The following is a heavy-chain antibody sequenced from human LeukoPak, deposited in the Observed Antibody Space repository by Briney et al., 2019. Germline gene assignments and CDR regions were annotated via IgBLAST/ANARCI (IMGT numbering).Heavy chain of an antibody. V-gene: IGHV1-2*02. Sequence: ASVKVSCKASGYTFTGYYMHWVRQAPGQGLEWMGWINPNSGGTNYAQKFQGRVTMTRDTSISTAYMELSRLRSDDTAVYYCARDRRSGYNYGDADYWGQGTLVTVSS. CDR2: INPNSGGT. D-gene: IGHD5-18*01. J-gene: IGHJ4*02. CDR1: GYTFTGYY. CDR3: ARDRRSGYNYGDADY.